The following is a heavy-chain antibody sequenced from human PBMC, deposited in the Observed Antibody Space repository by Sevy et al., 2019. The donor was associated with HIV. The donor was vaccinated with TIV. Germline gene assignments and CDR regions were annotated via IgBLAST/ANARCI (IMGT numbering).Heavy chain of an antibody. J-gene: IGHJ4*02. CDR1: GFTFSDHY. D-gene: IGHD6-13*01. CDR3: ATPAGIAAAGRVFDY. Sequence: GGSLRLSCAASGFTFSDHYMEWVRQAPGKGLEWDGRTRNKADSYTTEYAASVKGRFTISRDDSKNSLYLQMNSLKTEDTAVYYCATPAGIAAAGRVFDYWGQGSLVTVSS. V-gene: IGHV3-72*01. CDR2: TRNKADSYTT.